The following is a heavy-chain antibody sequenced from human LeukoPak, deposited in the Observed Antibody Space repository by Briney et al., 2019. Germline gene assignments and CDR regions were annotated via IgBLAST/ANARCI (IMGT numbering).Heavy chain of an antibody. CDR3: ARDDLGQVPAANY. J-gene: IGHJ4*02. D-gene: IGHD2-2*01. V-gene: IGHV3-21*01. CDR2: ISSSSSYI. CDR1: GFTFSSYS. Sequence: GGPLRLSCAASGFTFSSYSMNWVRQAPGKGLEWVSSISSSSSYIYYADSVKGRFTISRDNAKNSLYLQMNGLRAEDTAVYYCARDDLGQVPAANYRGQGTLVTVSS.